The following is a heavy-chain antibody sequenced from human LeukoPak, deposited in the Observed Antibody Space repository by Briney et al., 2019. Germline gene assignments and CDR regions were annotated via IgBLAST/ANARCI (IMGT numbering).Heavy chain of an antibody. D-gene: IGHD3-3*01. Sequence: GGSLRLSCAASGFTFSSYGMHWVRQAPGKGLEWVAFIRYDGSNKYYADSVKGRFTISRDNSKNTLYLQMNSLRAEDTAVYYCAKGAPGIFGVVPFDYWGQGTLVTVSS. J-gene: IGHJ4*02. CDR1: GFTFSSYG. CDR2: IRYDGSNK. CDR3: AKGAPGIFGVVPFDY. V-gene: IGHV3-30*02.